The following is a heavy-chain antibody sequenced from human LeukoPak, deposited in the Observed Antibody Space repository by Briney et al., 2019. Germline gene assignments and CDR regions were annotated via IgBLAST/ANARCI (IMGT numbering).Heavy chain of an antibody. D-gene: IGHD2-21*02. CDR2: IKPNSGVT. V-gene: IGHV1-2*02. CDR1: GYTFATYF. CDR3: ARPTYCGSDCYFNFDY. J-gene: IGHJ4*02. Sequence: ASVKVSCKTSGYTFATYFMHWVRQAPGQGLEWMGYIKPNSGVTNYAQKFRGRVTMTWDTSISTAYTELSGLTSDDTAIYYCARPTYCGSDCYFNFDYWGQGTLVTVSS.